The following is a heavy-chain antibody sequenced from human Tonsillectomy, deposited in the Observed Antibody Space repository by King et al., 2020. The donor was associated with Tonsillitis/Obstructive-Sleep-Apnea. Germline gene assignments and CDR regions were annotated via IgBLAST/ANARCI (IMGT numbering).Heavy chain of an antibody. D-gene: IGHD2-15*01. CDR1: GFSLSNARLG. CDR2: IFSNDEK. V-gene: IGHV2-26*01. J-gene: IGHJ4*02. CDR3: ARGFEVVVAATPRAFDY. Sequence: TLKESGPVLVKPPETLTLTCTVSGFSLSNARLGVRWIRQPPGKALEWLAHIFSNDEKSYSTSLKSRLTISKDTSKSQVVLTMTNMDPVDTATYYCARGFEVVVAATPRAFDYWGQGTLVTVSS.